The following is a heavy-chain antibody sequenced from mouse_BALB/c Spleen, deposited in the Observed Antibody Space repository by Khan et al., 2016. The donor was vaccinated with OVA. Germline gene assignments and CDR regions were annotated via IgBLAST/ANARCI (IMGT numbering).Heavy chain of an antibody. V-gene: IGHV3-2*02. CDR3: ARGNYYGYAMDY. D-gene: IGHD1-1*01. J-gene: IGHJ4*01. CDR1: GYSITSNYA. CDR2: ISYSGST. Sequence: EVQLQESGPGLVKPFQSLSLTCTVTGYSITSNYAWNWIRQFPGNKLEWVGYISYSGSTSYNPSLKSRISITRDTSKNQFFLQLNSVTTEDIATYYCARGNYYGYAMDYWGQGTSVTVSS.